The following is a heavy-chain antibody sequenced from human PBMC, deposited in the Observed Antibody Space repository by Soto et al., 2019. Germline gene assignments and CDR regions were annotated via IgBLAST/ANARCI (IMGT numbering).Heavy chain of an antibody. D-gene: IGHD6-13*01. J-gene: IGHJ4*02. CDR3: ARDLVQQLFDY. Sequence: QVQLVQSGAEVKKPGASVKVSCKASGYTFTSYGISWVRQAPGQGLEWMGWISGHNGNKKYAQKLQGRVSMTTDTSTSTAYMELRSLRSDDTAVYYCARDLVQQLFDYWGQGTLVTVSS. CDR1: GYTFTSYG. V-gene: IGHV1-18*01. CDR2: ISGHNGNK.